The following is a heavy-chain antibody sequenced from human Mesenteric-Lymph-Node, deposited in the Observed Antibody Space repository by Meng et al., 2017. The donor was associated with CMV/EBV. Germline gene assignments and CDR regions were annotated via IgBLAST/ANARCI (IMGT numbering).Heavy chain of an antibody. CDR3: ARHGVAVAGTRWFDP. CDR2: VNSAGNT. V-gene: IGHV4-39*01. CDR1: ATIASSGGY. Sequence: ATIASSGGYGAWHHQPPWKGLACIGSVNSAGNTYYGPSLKSRVTISVDTSQNQFSLKLSSVTAADTAVYSCARHGVAVAGTRWFDPWGRGTLVTVSS. J-gene: IGHJ5*02. D-gene: IGHD6-19*01.